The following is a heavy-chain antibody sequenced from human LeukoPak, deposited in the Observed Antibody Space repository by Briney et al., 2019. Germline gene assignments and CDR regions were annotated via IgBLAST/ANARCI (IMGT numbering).Heavy chain of an antibody. CDR1: GLSLRAYD. J-gene: IGHJ3*02. CDR2: INGGGDIM. D-gene: IGHD3-10*01. Sequence: PGGSLRLSCAASGLSLRAYDLIWVRQAPGKGLDWVSIINGGGDIMMYEDSVKGRFTISRDNSKNTFYLQMNSLRVEDTAVYYCAMRDRGYGLDIWGQGTMVTVSS. V-gene: IGHV3-23*01. CDR3: AMRDRGYGLDI.